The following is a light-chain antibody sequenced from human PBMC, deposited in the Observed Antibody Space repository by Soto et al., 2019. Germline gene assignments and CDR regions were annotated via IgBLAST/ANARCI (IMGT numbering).Light chain of an antibody. Sequence: EIVLTQSPVTLSLFPGERATLSCRASQSVRSSYLAWYQQKPGQAPRLLIYAASSRATGSPDRFSGSGSGTDFTLTISSLQAEDVAVHYCQQYYSTPRTFGQETKVDIK. J-gene: IGKJ1*01. CDR3: QQYYSTPRT. CDR2: AAS. V-gene: IGKV3-20*01. CDR1: QSVRSSY.